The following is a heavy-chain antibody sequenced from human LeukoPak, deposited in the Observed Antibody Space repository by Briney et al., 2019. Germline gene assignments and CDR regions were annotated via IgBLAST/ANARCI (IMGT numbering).Heavy chain of an antibody. Sequence: SVKVSCKASGGTFSSYAISWVRQAPGQGLEWMGGIIPIFGTANYAQKFQGRVTITADKSTSTAYMELSSLRSEDTAVYYCARDLVAEAGFDPWGQGTLVTVSS. CDR1: GGTFSSYA. CDR3: ARDLVAEAGFDP. J-gene: IGHJ5*02. CDR2: IIPIFGTA. D-gene: IGHD6-19*01. V-gene: IGHV1-69*06.